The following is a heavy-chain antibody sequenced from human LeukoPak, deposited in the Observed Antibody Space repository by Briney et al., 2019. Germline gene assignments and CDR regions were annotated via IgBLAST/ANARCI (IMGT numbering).Heavy chain of an antibody. J-gene: IGHJ4*02. D-gene: IGHD3-10*01. CDR2: ISITGTTI. V-gene: IGHV3-48*03. Sequence: GGSLRLSCAASGFTFSSCEMNWVRQAPGKGLEWVSYISITGTTIYYADSVKGRFTISRDNTKNSLYLQMNSLRAEDTAVYYCARVSVRGVLPPYFDYWGQGTLVTVSS. CDR1: GFTFSSCE. CDR3: ARVSVRGVLPPYFDY.